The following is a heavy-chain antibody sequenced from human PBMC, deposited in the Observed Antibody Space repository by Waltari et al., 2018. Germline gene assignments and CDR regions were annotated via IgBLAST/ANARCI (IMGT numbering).Heavy chain of an antibody. D-gene: IGHD3-10*01. J-gene: IGHJ4*02. CDR2: VYSTGTT. CDR3: ARDGLWFGELPSFDH. V-gene: IGHV4-59*01. CDR1: GGSISNYF. Sequence: QVQLQESGPGLVKPSETLSLTCTVSGGSISNYFWSWIRQPPGKGLEWIGYVYSTGTTNYNPFLKSRVTISLDKSNNQFSLRLSSVTAADTAVYYCARDGLWFGELPSFDHWGRGTLVTVSS.